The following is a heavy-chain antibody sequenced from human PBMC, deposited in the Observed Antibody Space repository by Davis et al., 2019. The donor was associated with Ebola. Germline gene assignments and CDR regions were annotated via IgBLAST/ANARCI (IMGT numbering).Heavy chain of an antibody. Sequence: ASVKVSCKASGYTFTSYGITWVRQAPGQGLEWMGWINPHNGNTNYAQNVQGRVTMTTDTSTSTAYMELRSLRSDDTAVYYCARAATYYDFLHYWGQGTLVTVSS. CDR1: GYTFTSYG. CDR2: INPHNGNT. V-gene: IGHV1-18*04. J-gene: IGHJ4*02. D-gene: IGHD3-3*01. CDR3: ARAATYYDFLHY.